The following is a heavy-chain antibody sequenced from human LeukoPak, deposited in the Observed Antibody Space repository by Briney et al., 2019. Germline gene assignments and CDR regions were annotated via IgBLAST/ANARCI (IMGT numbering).Heavy chain of an antibody. D-gene: IGHD1-26*01. V-gene: IGHV3-66*02. Sequence: GGSLRLSCAASGFTVSSNYMSWVRQAPGKGLEWVSVIYSGGSTYYADSVKGRFTISRDNSKNTLYLQMNSLRAEDTAVYYCATILGATSGDYWGQGTLVTVSS. J-gene: IGHJ4*02. CDR3: ATILGATSGDY. CDR2: IYSGGST. CDR1: GFTVSSNY.